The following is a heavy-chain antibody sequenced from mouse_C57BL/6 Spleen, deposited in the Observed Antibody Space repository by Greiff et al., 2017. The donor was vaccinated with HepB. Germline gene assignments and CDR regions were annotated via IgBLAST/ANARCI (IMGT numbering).Heavy chain of an antibody. V-gene: IGHV1-19*01. CDR1: GYTFTDYY. D-gene: IGHD2-4*01. Sequence: EVKLQESGPVLVKPGASVKMSCKASGYTFTDYYMNWVKQSHGKSLEWIGVINPYNGGTSYNQKFKGKATLTVDKSSSTAYMELNSLTSEDSAVYYCARYDYDGYYYAMDYWGQGTSVTVSS. CDR2: INPYNGGT. J-gene: IGHJ4*01. CDR3: ARYDYDGYYYAMDY.